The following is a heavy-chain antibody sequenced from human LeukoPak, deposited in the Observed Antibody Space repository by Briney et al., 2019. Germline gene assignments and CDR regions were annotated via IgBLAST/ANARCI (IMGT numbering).Heavy chain of an antibody. Sequence: SETLSLTCTVSGGSISSYYWSWIRQPPGKGLEWIGYIYYSGSTNYNPSLKSRVTISVDTSKNQFSLKLSSVTAADTAVYYCAIRAAAGTGAYDCWGQGTLVTVSS. CDR2: IYYSGST. CDR1: GGSISSYY. J-gene: IGHJ4*02. V-gene: IGHV4-59*08. D-gene: IGHD6-13*01. CDR3: AIRAAAGTGAYDC.